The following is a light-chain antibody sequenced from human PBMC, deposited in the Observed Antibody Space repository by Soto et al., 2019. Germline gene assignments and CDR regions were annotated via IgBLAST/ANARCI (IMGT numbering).Light chain of an antibody. CDR2: DVS. Sequence: QSVLTQPASVSGSPGQSITISCTGTSSDVGGYNYVAWYQQRPGKAPKLMIYDVSTRPSGVSLRFSGSKSGNTASLTISGLQAEDEADYYCSSYTSISTLVLGTGTKVTVL. J-gene: IGLJ1*01. CDR1: SSDVGGYNY. CDR3: SSYTSISTLV. V-gene: IGLV2-14*01.